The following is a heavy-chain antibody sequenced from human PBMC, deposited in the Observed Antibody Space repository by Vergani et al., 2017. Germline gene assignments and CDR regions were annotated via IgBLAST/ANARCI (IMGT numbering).Heavy chain of an antibody. CDR1: GYTFTGYY. D-gene: IGHD2-2*01. Sequence: VQLVQSGAEVKKPGASVKVSCKASGYTFTGYYMHWVRQAPGQGLEWMGWINPNSGGTNYAQKFQGWVTMTRDTSISTDYMELSRLRSDDTAVYYCAREGGYCSSTSCYHFDYWGQGTLVTVSS. V-gene: IGHV1-2*04. CDR2: INPNSGGT. CDR3: AREGGYCSSTSCYHFDY. J-gene: IGHJ4*02.